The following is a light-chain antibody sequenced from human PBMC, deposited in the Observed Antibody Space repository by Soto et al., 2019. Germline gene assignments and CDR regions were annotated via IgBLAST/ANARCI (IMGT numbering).Light chain of an antibody. J-gene: IGLJ1*01. CDR2: DVS. Sequence: QSVLTQPASVSGSPGQSITISCTGTSSDVGGYNYVSWYQQHPGKAPKLMIYDVSNRPSGISNRFPGSKSGNTASLTISGPQAEDEADYYCSSYTGSSTYVFGTGTKVTVL. V-gene: IGLV2-14*01. CDR1: SSDVGGYNY. CDR3: SSYTGSSTYV.